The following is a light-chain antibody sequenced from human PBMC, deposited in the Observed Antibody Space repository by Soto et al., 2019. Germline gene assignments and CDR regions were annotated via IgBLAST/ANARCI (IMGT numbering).Light chain of an antibody. CDR3: QQYRNWPWT. Sequence: EIVMTHSPATLSVSPGERATLSCRASQSVSSDLAWYQQKPGQAPRLLIYGASTRATGIPARFSGSGSGTEFTLTISSLQSEDFAVYYCQQYRNWPWTFGQGTKVEIK. J-gene: IGKJ1*01. CDR2: GAS. CDR1: QSVSSD. V-gene: IGKV3-15*01.